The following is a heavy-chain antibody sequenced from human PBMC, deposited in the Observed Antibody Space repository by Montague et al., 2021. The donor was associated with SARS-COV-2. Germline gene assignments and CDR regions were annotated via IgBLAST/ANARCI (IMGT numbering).Heavy chain of an antibody. CDR2: TTSTGSTI. V-gene: IGHV3-48*03. D-gene: IGHD2-2*01. J-gene: IGHJ4*02. Sequence: SLRLSCAASGFTFSSYEMNWVRQAPGKGLEWVSYTTSTGSTIHYADSVQGRFTISRDNAKKSLYLQMNSLRAEDTAVYYCARNKFPAAFDFWGQGTLVTVSS. CDR1: GFTFSSYE. CDR3: ARNKFPAAFDF.